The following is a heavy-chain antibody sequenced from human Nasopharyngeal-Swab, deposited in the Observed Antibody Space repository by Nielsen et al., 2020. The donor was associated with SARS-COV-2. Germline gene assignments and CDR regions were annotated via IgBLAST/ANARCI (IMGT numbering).Heavy chain of an antibody. J-gene: IGHJ4*02. CDR3: ARRTFSSSWEKFDY. Sequence: GESLKISCKGSGYSFTSYWIAWVRQMPGKGLEWMGIIYPRDSDTRYSPSFQGQVTFSADKSISTAYLQWSSLKASDTAIYYCARRTFSSSWEKFDYWGQGTLVTVSS. D-gene: IGHD6-13*01. CDR1: GYSFTSYW. V-gene: IGHV5-51*01. CDR2: IYPRDSDT.